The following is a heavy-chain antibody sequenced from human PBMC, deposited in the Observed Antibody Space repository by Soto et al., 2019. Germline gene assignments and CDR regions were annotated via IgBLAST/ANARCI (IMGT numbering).Heavy chain of an antibody. CDR3: AKGREGYSGYDQYYYYYMDV. Sequence: GGSLRLSCAASGFTFSSYAMSWVRQAPGKGLEWVSAISGSGGSTYYADSVKGRFTISRDNSKNTLYLQMNSLRAEDTAVYYCAKGREGYSGYDQYYYYYMDVWGKGTTVTVSS. CDR1: GFTFSSYA. D-gene: IGHD5-12*01. J-gene: IGHJ6*03. V-gene: IGHV3-23*01. CDR2: ISGSGGST.